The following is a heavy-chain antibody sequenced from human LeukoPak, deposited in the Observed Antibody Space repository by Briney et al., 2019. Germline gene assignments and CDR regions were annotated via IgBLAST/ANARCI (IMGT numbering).Heavy chain of an antibody. CDR1: GGSISSYY. Sequence: SETLSLTCTVSGGSISSYYWSWIRQPPGKGLEWIGRIYTSGSTNYSPSLKSRVTMSVDTSKNQFFLNLTSVTAADTAVYYCAREGATTRPLDYWGQGTLVTVSS. J-gene: IGHJ4*02. V-gene: IGHV4-4*07. D-gene: IGHD4-17*01. CDR2: IYTSGST. CDR3: AREGATTRPLDY.